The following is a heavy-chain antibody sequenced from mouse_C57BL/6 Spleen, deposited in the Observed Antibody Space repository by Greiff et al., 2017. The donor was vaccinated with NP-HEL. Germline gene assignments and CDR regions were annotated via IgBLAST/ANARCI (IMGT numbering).Heavy chain of an antibody. CDR1: GYTFTSYW. CDR2: IDPSDSYT. CDR3: ASRWDGYFDV. Sequence: QVQLQQPGAELVMPGASVKLSCKASGYTFTSYWMHWVKQRPGQGLEWIGEIDPSDSYTHYNQKFKGKSTLTVDNSSSTAYMQLSSLTSEDSAVYYCASRWDGYFDVWGTGTTVTVSS. D-gene: IGHD4-1*01. J-gene: IGHJ1*03. V-gene: IGHV1-69*01.